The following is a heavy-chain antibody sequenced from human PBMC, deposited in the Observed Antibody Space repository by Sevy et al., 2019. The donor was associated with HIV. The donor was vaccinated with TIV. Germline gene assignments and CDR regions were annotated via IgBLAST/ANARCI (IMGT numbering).Heavy chain of an antibody. J-gene: IGHJ4*02. D-gene: IGHD1-20*01. CDR3: TTDLAPCSDTSTYNCLCPDAY. V-gene: IGHV3-15*07. CDR1: GVSFSNAW. CDR2: IKCTIDGGPTP. Sequence: GGSLRFSCAASGVSFSNAWMNWVRQAPGKGLEWVGHIKCTIDGGPTPRYAAPVSDIFTISKDYSSDTLYVHLQMNSLRTEDTAVYYCTTDLAPCSDTSTYNCLCPDAYWGQGTLVTVSS.